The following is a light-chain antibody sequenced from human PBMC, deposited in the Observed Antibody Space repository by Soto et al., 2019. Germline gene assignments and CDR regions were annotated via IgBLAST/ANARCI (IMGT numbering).Light chain of an antibody. CDR3: QQCSWHPFTVT. Sequence: EIVMTQSPATLSVSPGERATLSCRASQSVSSNLAWYQQKPGQAPRLLIYYASTRATGIPARFSGSGSGTEYTLTIISLQSEDAAVYYCQQCSWHPFTVTFGGGTKVEIK. CDR2: YAS. V-gene: IGKV3-15*01. J-gene: IGKJ4*01. CDR1: QSVSSN.